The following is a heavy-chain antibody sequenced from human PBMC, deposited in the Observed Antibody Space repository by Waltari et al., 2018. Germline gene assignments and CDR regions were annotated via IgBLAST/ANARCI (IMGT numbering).Heavy chain of an antibody. CDR1: GFSLSNYW. Sequence: EVKLVESGGGLIQPGGSLTLSCAASGFSLSNYWMHWVRQAPGKGLVWGSLSNDEGSNTNYADSVKGRFTISRDNTNNMLYLQMNSLRAEDTAVYYCASGKFLWGQGTLVTVSS. CDR3: ASGKFL. CDR2: SNDEGSNT. V-gene: IGHV3-74*01. J-gene: IGHJ4*02.